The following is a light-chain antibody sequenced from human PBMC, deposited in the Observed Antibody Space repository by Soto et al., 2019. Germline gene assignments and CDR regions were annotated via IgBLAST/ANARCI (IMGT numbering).Light chain of an antibody. J-gene: IGKJ1*01. CDR2: GAS. V-gene: IGKV3-20*01. Sequence: ETVMTQSPATLSVSPGERATLSCRASQSVRSKLAWYQHKPGQAPRLLIYGASSRATGIPDRFSGSGSGTDFTLTISRLEPEDFAVYYCQQYGSSARTFGQGTKVDNK. CDR1: QSVRSK. CDR3: QQYGSSART.